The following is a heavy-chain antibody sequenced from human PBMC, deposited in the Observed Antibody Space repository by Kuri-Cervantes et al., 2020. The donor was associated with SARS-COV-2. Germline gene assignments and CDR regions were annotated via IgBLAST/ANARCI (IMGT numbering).Heavy chain of an antibody. Sequence: ASVKVSCKASGYTFTGYYMHWVRQAPGQGLEWMGWINPNSGGTNYAQKFQGRVTMTRDTSTDTAYMELSSLRSEDTAVYYCATIAAAGTYPARDNHSYYFGYWGQGTLVTVSS. D-gene: IGHD6-13*01. V-gene: IGHV1-2*02. CDR2: INPNSGGT. J-gene: IGHJ4*02. CDR1: GYTFTGYY. CDR3: ATIAAAGTYPARDNHSYYFGY.